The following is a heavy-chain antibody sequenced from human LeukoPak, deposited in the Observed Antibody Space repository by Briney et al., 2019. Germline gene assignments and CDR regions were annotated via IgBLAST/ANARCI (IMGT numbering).Heavy chain of an antibody. J-gene: IGHJ4*02. D-gene: IGHD6-19*01. V-gene: IGHV3-30-3*01. CDR2: ISYDGSNK. CDR1: GFTFSSYA. CDR3: AKVGYSSGWYEDY. Sequence: GRSLRLSCAASGFTFSSYAMHWVRQAPGKGLEWVAVISYDGSNKYYADSVKGRFTISRDNSKNTLYLQMNSLRAEDTAVYYCAKVGYSSGWYEDYWGQGTLVTVSS.